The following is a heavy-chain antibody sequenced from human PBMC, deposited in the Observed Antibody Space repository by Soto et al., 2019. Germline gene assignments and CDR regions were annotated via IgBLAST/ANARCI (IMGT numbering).Heavy chain of an antibody. Sequence: QVQLQESGPGLMKPSGTLSLTCAVSGGSISTNWWSCVRQPPGKGLEGIGEIYHSGRTNYNPSLENRVTMAVDKSQNHISLILNSVTAADTSVYYCARHIEVAGTRGFDFLGQGTLVTVSS. D-gene: IGHD6-19*01. V-gene: IGHV4-4*02. CDR1: GGSISTNW. CDR2: IYHSGRT. J-gene: IGHJ4*02. CDR3: ARHIEVAGTRGFDF.